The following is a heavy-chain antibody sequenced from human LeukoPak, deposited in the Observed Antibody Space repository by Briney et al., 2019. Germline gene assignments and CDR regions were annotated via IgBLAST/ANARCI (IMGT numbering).Heavy chain of an antibody. J-gene: IGHJ4*02. CDR3: AKGSYYDSSGAFYFDY. V-gene: IGHV3-23*01. Sequence: GPLLLSSAASGFTFISYAMSWVRRAPGKGLEGVSCISGSGDNTYYADSVKGRFPISRDNSKNTLYVQVNSLRTEDTAAYSCAKGSYYDSSGAFYFDYWGQGTLVTVSS. D-gene: IGHD3-22*01. CDR1: GFTFISYA. CDR2: ISGSGDNT.